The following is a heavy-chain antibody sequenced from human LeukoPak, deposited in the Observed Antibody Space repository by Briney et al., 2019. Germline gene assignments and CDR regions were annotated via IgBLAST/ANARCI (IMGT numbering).Heavy chain of an antibody. CDR2: ISGSGGST. J-gene: IGHJ4*02. Sequence: GGSLRLSCAASGFTFSSYAMSWVRQAPGKGLEWVSGISGSGGSTYYADSVKGRLTISRDNSNNTLYLQMNSLRAEDTAVYYCAKNSGSYPRYYFDYWGQGTLVTVSS. CDR3: AKNSGSYPRYYFDY. D-gene: IGHD1-26*01. V-gene: IGHV3-23*01. CDR1: GFTFSSYA.